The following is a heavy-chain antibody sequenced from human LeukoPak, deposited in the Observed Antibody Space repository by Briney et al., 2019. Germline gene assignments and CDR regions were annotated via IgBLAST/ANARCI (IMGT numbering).Heavy chain of an antibody. CDR3: ARDLRFGGAY. D-gene: IGHD3-10*01. Sequence: ATVKISCKVSGYTFTDYYMHWVRQAPGQGLEWMGRINPNSGGTNYAQKFQGRVTMTRDTSISTAYMELSRLRSDDTAVYYCARDLRFGGAYWGQGTLVTVSS. V-gene: IGHV1-2*06. CDR1: GYTFTDYY. CDR2: INPNSGGT. J-gene: IGHJ4*02.